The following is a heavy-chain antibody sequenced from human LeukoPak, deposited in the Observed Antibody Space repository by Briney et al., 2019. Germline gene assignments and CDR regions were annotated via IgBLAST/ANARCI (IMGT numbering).Heavy chain of an antibody. CDR2: TNPNSGGT. CDR1: GYTFTGYY. Sequence: ASVKVSCKASGYTFTGYYMHWVRQAPGQGLEWMGRTNPNSGGTNYAQKFQGRVTMTRDTSISTAYMELSRLRSDDTAVYYCARFHYDSSGYYKRVDYWGQGTLVTVSS. CDR3: ARFHYDSSGYYKRVDY. V-gene: IGHV1-2*06. J-gene: IGHJ4*02. D-gene: IGHD3-22*01.